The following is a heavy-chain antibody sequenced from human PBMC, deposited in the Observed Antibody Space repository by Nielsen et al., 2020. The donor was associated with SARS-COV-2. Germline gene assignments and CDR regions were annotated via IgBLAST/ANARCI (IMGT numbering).Heavy chain of an antibody. V-gene: IGHV3-33*01. CDR3: ARDRGKQWLVLDGMDV. Sequence: GESLTISCAASGFTFSSYGMHWVRQAPGKGLEWVAVIWYDGSNKYYADSVKGRFTISRDNSKNTLYLQMNSLRAEDTAVYYCARDRGKQWLVLDGMDVWGQGTTVTVSS. CDR2: IWYDGSNK. J-gene: IGHJ6*02. D-gene: IGHD6-19*01. CDR1: GFTFSSYG.